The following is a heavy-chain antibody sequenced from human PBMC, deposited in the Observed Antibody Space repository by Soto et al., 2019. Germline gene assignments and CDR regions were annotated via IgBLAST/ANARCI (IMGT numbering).Heavy chain of an antibody. CDR1: GHSINSDYY. D-gene: IGHD3-10*01. CDR2: IYPGGGT. V-gene: IGHV4-38-2*02. Sequence: PSETLSLTCTVAGHSINSDYYWGWIRQPPGKGLEWIGSIYPGGGTYYNPSLKSRVTISIDTSKNQFSLRLTSVTAADTAMYYCARKGYYPSGRINLFDSWCQGTLVTVAS. J-gene: IGHJ4*02. CDR3: ARKGYYPSGRINLFDS.